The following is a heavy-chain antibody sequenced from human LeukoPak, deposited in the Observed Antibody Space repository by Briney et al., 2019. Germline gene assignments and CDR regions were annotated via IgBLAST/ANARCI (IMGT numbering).Heavy chain of an antibody. Sequence: PSETLSLTCAVSGYSISTGYYWGWIRQPPGKGLEWIGSIHHSGSTYYNPSLKSRVTISVDTSKNQFSLKLSSVTAADTAVYYCASSSSGGWCDPWGQGTLVTVSS. D-gene: IGHD6-6*01. V-gene: IGHV4-38-2*01. J-gene: IGHJ5*02. CDR1: GYSISTGYY. CDR2: IHHSGST. CDR3: ASSSSGGWCDP.